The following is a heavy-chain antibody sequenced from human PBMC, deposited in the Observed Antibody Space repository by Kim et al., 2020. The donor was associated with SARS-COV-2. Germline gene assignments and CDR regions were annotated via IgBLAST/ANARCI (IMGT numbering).Heavy chain of an antibody. Sequence: SETLSLTCAXSGGSISSGGYSWSWIRQPPGKGLEWIGYIYHSGSTYYNPSLKSRVTISVDRSKNQFSLKLSSVTAADTAVYYCARATPHSHRQLVKFDYWGQGTLVTVSS. CDR2: IYHSGST. D-gene: IGHD1-1*01. J-gene: IGHJ4*02. V-gene: IGHV4-30-2*01. CDR1: GGSISSGGYS. CDR3: ARATPHSHRQLVKFDY.